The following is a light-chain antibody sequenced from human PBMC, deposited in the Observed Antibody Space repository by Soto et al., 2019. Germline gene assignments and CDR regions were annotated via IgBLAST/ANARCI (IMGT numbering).Light chain of an antibody. J-gene: IGKJ2*01. V-gene: IGKV3-15*01. CDR3: QQYKNWYT. Sequence: EIVMTQSPATLSVSPGERVTLSCRASQSINYNLAWYQQRPGQAPRLLIQGASTRATGIPVRFSGSGSGTEFTLTISSLQSEDFAVHYCQQYKNWYTFGQGTKLEIK. CDR2: GAS. CDR1: QSINYN.